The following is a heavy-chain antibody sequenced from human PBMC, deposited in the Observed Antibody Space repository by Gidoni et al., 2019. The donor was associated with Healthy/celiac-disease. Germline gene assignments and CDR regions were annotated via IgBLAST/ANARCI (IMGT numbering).Heavy chain of an antibody. CDR3: VKLLDYAFYI. Sequence: EVQRVQSGAEVQKPGESLKMSCKGSGYSFTSYWIGWVRQLPGQGLEWMGIISHAASSTRYSPSFHGQVTISADKSISTAYLQWSSLKASDTAMYYCVKLLDYAFYIWGQGTMVTVSS. D-gene: IGHD1-26*01. CDR1: GYSFTSYW. V-gene: IGHV5-51*01. J-gene: IGHJ3*02. CDR2: ISHAASST.